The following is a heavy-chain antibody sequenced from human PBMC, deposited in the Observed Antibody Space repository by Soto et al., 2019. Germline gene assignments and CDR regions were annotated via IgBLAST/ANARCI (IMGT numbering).Heavy chain of an antibody. CDR3: ARGGHVVASYAFDI. D-gene: IGHD2-15*01. CDR2: IWYDGSNK. J-gene: IGHJ3*02. CDR1: GFTFSSYG. V-gene: IGHV3-33*01. Sequence: QVQLVESGGGVVQPGRSLRLSCAASGFTFSSYGMHWVRQAPGKGLEWVAVIWYDGSNKYYADSVKGRFTISRDNSKNTLYLQMNSLRAEDTAVYYCARGGHVVASYAFDIWGQGTMVTVSS.